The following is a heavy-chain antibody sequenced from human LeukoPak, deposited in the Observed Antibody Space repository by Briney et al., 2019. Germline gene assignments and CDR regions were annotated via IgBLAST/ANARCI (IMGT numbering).Heavy chain of an antibody. J-gene: IGHJ6*03. CDR2: ISSSGSTI. CDR3: ARKGWFTPRPEYYYYYYMDV. CDR1: GFTFSDYY. D-gene: IGHD2-15*01. V-gene: IGHV3-11*04. Sequence: PGGSLRLSCAASGFTFSDYYMSWIRQAPGKGLERVSYISSSGSTIYCADSVKGRFTISRDNAKNSLYLQMNSLRAEDTAVYYCARKGWFTPRPEYYYYYYMDVWGKGTTVTVSS.